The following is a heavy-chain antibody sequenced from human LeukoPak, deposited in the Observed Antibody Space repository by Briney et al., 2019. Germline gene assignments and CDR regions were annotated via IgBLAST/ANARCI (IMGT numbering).Heavy chain of an antibody. D-gene: IGHD5-24*01. Sequence: ASVKVSCKASGGTFSSYAISWVRQAPGQGLEWMGGIIPIFGTANYAQKFQGRVTITAGESTSTAYMELSSLRSEDTAVYYCASSPDGYNSHFDYWGQGTLVTVSS. V-gene: IGHV1-69*13. CDR2: IIPIFGTA. CDR1: GGTFSSYA. CDR3: ASSPDGYNSHFDY. J-gene: IGHJ4*02.